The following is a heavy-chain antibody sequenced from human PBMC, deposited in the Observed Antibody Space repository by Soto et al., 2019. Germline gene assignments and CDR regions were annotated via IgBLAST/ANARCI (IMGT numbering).Heavy chain of an antibody. Sequence: RGESLKISCKGSGYSFTSYWIGWVRQMPGKGLEWMGIIYPGDSDTRYSPSFQGQVTISADKSISTAYLQWSSLKASDTAMYYCARPQVGANDAFDIWGQGTMVTVSS. J-gene: IGHJ3*02. CDR1: GYSFTSYW. V-gene: IGHV5-51*01. CDR2: IYPGDSDT. D-gene: IGHD1-26*01. CDR3: ARPQVGANDAFDI.